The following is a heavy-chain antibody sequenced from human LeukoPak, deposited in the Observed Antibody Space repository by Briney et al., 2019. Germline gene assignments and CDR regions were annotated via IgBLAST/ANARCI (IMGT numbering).Heavy chain of an antibody. Sequence: PGGSLRLSCAASGFTFSSYSMNWVRQAPGKGLEWVSSISSSSSYIYYADSVKGRFTISRDNAKNSLYLQMNSLRAEDTAVYYCARVRFDYYDSSDYWGQGTLVTVSS. V-gene: IGHV3-21*01. CDR3: ARVRFDYYDSSDY. CDR2: ISSSSSYI. CDR1: GFTFSSYS. D-gene: IGHD3-22*01. J-gene: IGHJ4*02.